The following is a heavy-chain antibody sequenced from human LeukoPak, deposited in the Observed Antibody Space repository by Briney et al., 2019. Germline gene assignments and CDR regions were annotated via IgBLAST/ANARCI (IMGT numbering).Heavy chain of an antibody. CDR2: IYPNNGVT. CDR3: VRDVRAGRNDAFDI. D-gene: IGHD1-14*01. Sequence: GASVKVSCKASGYSFTDYYIHWVRQAPGQGLEWMGWIYPNNGVTNYAQSFQGRVTVTRDTSISTAYMDLSSLTSDDTAVYFCVRDVRAGRNDAFDIWGQGTMVTVSS. CDR1: GYSFTDYY. V-gene: IGHV1-2*02. J-gene: IGHJ3*02.